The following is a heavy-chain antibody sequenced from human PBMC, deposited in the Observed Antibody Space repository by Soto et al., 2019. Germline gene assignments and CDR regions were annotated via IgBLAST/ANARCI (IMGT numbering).Heavy chain of an antibody. CDR2: ISDDGSDK. V-gene: IGHV3-30*03. J-gene: IGHJ5*02. D-gene: IGHD2-15*01. CDR3: ARDGLSECRAGSCYSYFGDH. CDR1: GFTFSNYF. Sequence: QVQLMESGGGVVQPGRSLRLSCVVSGFTFSNYFMHWVRQAPGKGLEWVAIISDDGSDKQYADSVKGRFTISRDSSKNTLFLQINSLRAEDTAVYYCARDGLSECRAGSCYSYFGDHWGQGTLVTVSS.